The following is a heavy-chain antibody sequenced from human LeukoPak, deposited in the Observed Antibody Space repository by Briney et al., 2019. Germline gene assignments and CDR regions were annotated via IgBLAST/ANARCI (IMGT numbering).Heavy chain of an antibody. CDR3: VREPGPGYFDY. J-gene: IGHJ4*02. D-gene: IGHD6-13*01. Sequence: GGSLRLSCAASGVSFSSHAMHWVRQAPGKGLEWVAVISQDGSDRHYTDSVEGRFTISRDNSRNTLSLEMNSLITGDTAVYYCVREPGPGYFDYWGRGTLVTVSS. V-gene: IGHV3-30-3*01. CDR1: GVSFSSHA. CDR2: ISQDGSDR.